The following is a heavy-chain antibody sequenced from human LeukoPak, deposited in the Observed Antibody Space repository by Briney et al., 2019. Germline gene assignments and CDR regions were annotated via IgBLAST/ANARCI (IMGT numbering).Heavy chain of an antibody. J-gene: IGHJ4*02. V-gene: IGHV3-23*01. CDR3: AKVPLLLWFGESHFDY. Sequence: GGSLRLSCAASGFTFSSYAMSWVRQAPGKGLEWVSAISGSGGSTYYADSVKGRFTISRDNSKNRLYLQMNSLRAEDTAVYYWAKVPLLLWFGESHFDYWGQGTLVTVSS. D-gene: IGHD3-10*01. CDR1: GFTFSSYA. CDR2: ISGSGGST.